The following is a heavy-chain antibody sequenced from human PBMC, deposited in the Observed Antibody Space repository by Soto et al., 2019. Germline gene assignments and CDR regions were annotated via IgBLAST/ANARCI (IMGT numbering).Heavy chain of an antibody. D-gene: IGHD2-2*01. Sequence: SETLSLTCTGSGGSISSYYWSWIRQPPGKGLEWIGYIYYSGSTNYNPSLKSRVTISVDTSKNQFALKLSSVTAADTAVYYCARVVGGYCYGKYVWGRGTTDTVSS. V-gene: IGHV4-59*08. CDR1: GGSISSYY. CDR3: ARVVGGYCYGKYV. J-gene: IGHJ6*02. CDR2: IYYSGST.